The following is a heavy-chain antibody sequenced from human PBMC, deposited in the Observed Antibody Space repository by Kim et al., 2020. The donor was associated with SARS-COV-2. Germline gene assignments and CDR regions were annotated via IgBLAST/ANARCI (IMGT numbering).Heavy chain of an antibody. CDR3: ARRVGTMVPFLWFDP. CDR2: IDPSDSYT. J-gene: IGHJ5*02. Sequence: GESLKISCKGSGYSFTSYWISWVRQMPGKGLEWMGRIDPSDSYTNYSPSFQGHVTISADKSISTAYLQWSSLKASDTAMYYCARRVGTMVPFLWFDPWGQGTLVTVSS. D-gene: IGHD3-10*01. V-gene: IGHV5-10-1*01. CDR1: GYSFTSYW.